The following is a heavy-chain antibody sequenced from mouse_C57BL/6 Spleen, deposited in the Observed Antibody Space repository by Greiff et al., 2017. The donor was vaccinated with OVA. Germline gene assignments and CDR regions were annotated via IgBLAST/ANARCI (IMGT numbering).Heavy chain of an antibody. J-gene: IGHJ4*01. V-gene: IGHV5-16*01. CDR3: ARDVRYYAMDY. Sequence: EVKLVQSEGGLVQPGSSMKLSCTASGFTFSDYYMAWVRQVPEQGLEWVANINYDGSSTYYLDSLKSRFIISRDNANNILYLQMSSLKSEDTATYYCARDVRYYAMDYWGQGTTVTVSS. CDR1: GFTFSDYY. CDR2: INYDGSST. D-gene: IGHD1-1*01.